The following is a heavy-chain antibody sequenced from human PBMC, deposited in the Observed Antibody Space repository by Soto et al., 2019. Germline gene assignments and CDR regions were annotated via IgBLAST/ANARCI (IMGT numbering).Heavy chain of an antibody. CDR3: ARTEQLVSYYYYYMDV. CDR1: GYTFTSYD. D-gene: IGHD6-6*01. V-gene: IGHV1-8*01. CDR2: MNPNSGNT. Sequence: ASVKVSCKASGYTFTSYDINWVRQATGQGLEWMGWMNPNSGNTGYAQKFQGRVTMTRNTSISTAYMELSSLRSEDTAVYYCARTEQLVSYYYYYMDVWGKGTKVTVSS. J-gene: IGHJ6*03.